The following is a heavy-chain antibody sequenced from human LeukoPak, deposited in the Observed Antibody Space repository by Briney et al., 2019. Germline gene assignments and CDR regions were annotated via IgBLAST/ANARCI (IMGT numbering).Heavy chain of an antibody. CDR1: GDSISNYY. Sequence: PSETLSLTCTVSGDSISNYYWSWIRQPPGKGLEWFGYIYNRGNTNYNPSLKSRVTISVDTTKNQFSLKLSSVTAADTAVYYCARASSGSYYVFDYWGQGILVTVSS. CDR2: IYNRGNT. V-gene: IGHV4-59*01. CDR3: ARASSGSYYVFDY. J-gene: IGHJ4*02. D-gene: IGHD1-26*01.